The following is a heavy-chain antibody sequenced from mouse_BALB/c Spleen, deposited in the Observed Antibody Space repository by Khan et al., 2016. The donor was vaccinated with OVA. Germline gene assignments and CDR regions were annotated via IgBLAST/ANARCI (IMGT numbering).Heavy chain of an antibody. CDR3: SRRTTGYAMDY. Sequence: QVQLQQSGAELARPGASVKMSCEASGYTFTSNTMHWVKQRPGKGLEWIGYINPRSGYTNYNQKFKDKATLTADQSSSTAYMPLSSLTSEDSAVYCCSRRTTGYAMDYWGQGTSVIVSS. D-gene: IGHD2-14*01. V-gene: IGHV1-4*01. CDR2: INPRSGYT. J-gene: IGHJ4*01. CDR1: GYTFTSNT.